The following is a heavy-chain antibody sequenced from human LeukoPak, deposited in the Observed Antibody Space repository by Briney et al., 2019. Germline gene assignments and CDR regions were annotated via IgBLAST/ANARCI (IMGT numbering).Heavy chain of an antibody. V-gene: IGHV4-39*01. CDR3: ARIMPTVGLCSFDY. CDR1: GGSISTSSYY. Sequence: SEILSLTCTVSGGSISTSSYYWGWIRQPPGKGLEWIGTIYYSGSAYYNPSFKSRLTISVDTSKNQFSLKLSSAAAADTAVYYCARIMPTVGLCSFDYWGQGTLVTVSA. D-gene: IGHD4-11*01. CDR2: IYYSGSA. J-gene: IGHJ4*02.